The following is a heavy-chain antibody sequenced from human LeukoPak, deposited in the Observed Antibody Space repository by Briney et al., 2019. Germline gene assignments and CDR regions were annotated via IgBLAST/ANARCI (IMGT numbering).Heavy chain of an antibody. V-gene: IGHV3-7*01. CDR3: ARDSWMGYCSSTSCYHSFDY. Sequence: GGSLRLSCVASGFIFSSYWMSWVRQAPGKGLEWVANIKLDGSEKYYVDSVKGRFTISRDNAKNSLFLQMNSLRAEDTAVYYCARDSWMGYCSSTSCYHSFDYWGQGTLVTVSS. CDR1: GFIFSSYW. J-gene: IGHJ4*02. D-gene: IGHD2-2*01. CDR2: IKLDGSEK.